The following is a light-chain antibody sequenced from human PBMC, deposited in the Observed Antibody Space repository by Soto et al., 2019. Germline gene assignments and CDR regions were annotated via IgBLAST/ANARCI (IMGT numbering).Light chain of an antibody. Sequence: QSALTQPASVSGSPGQSITISCTGTRSDIGAYNFVSWYQQHPGKAPKLMLYDVNIRPSGVSNRFSGSKSGNTASLTISGLQAEDEADYYCTSWTTSTTMIFGVGTKLTVL. CDR1: RSDIGAYNF. V-gene: IGLV2-14*03. CDR3: TSWTTSTTMI. J-gene: IGLJ2*01. CDR2: DVN.